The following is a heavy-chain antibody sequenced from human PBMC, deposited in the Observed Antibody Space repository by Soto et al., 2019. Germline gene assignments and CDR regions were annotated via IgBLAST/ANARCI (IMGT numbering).Heavy chain of an antibody. D-gene: IGHD3-10*01. V-gene: IGHV1-46*01. Sequence: QVQLVQSGAEVKKPGASVKVSCTASGYTFTSYYIHWVRQAPGQGLEWMGIINPSGDSTTYAQKFQGRVTVTSDTSTSTVYMELSSLKSADTAIYYCARDRGEATTSFDYWGQGTLVTVSS. CDR2: INPSGDST. CDR1: GYTFTSYY. CDR3: ARDRGEATTSFDY. J-gene: IGHJ4*02.